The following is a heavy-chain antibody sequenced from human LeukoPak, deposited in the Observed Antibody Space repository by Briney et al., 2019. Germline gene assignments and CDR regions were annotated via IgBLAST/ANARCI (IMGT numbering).Heavy chain of an antibody. V-gene: IGHV1-2*02. Sequence: ASVKVSCKASGYTFTGYYMHWVRQAPGQGLEWMGWINPNSGGTNYAQKFQGRVTMTRDTSISAAYMELSRLRSDDTAVYYCARDTKQLVSLSFDPWGQGTLVTASS. CDR2: INPNSGGT. CDR3: ARDTKQLVSLSFDP. D-gene: IGHD6-6*01. J-gene: IGHJ5*02. CDR1: GYTFTGYY.